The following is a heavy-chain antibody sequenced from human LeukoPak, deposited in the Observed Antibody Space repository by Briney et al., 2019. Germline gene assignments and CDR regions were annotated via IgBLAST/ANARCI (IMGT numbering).Heavy chain of an antibody. J-gene: IGHJ4*02. Sequence: SETLSLTCAVYGGSFSGYYWSWIRQPAGKGLEWIGRIYTSGSTNYNPSLKSRVTMSVDTSKNQFSLKLSSVTAADTAVCYCARGWEYVPPTVWGQGTLVTVSS. CDR1: GGSFSGYY. CDR2: IYTSGST. CDR3: ARGWEYVPPTV. D-gene: IGHD1-26*01. V-gene: IGHV4-59*10.